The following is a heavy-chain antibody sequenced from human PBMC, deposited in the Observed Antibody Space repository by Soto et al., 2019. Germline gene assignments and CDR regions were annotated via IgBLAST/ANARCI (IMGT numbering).Heavy chain of an antibody. V-gene: IGHV2-5*02. Sequence: QITLKESGPTRVRPTQTLALTCTFSGFSLTTSGVGVGWIRKTPGKALEWLAVIYWDDDKRYNPSLKNRLTINKDTSKNQVVLIMADMDPVDTATYFCAHRGYMYGNWDHGYFDSWGQGTLVTVSS. J-gene: IGHJ4*02. CDR2: IYWDDDK. CDR1: GFSLTTSGVG. D-gene: IGHD5-18*01. CDR3: AHRGYMYGNWDHGYFDS.